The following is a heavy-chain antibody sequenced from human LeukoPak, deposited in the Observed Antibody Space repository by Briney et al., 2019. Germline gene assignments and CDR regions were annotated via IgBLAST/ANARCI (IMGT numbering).Heavy chain of an antibody. CDR3: AKPAPGVATGAGTDY. J-gene: IGHJ4*02. Sequence: GGSLRLSCAASGFSFSSYGMHWVRQAPGKGLEWVAYIRYDGGKKNYADAVMGRFTISRDNSKNTLHLQLNSLRVEDTAVYYCAKPAPGVATGAGTDYWGPGTLVTVSS. D-gene: IGHD5-12*01. V-gene: IGHV3-30*02. CDR2: IRYDGGKK. CDR1: GFSFSSYG.